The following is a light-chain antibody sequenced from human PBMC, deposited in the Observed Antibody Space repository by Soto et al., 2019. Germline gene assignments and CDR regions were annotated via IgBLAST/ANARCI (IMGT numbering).Light chain of an antibody. CDR1: ESVTSNY. CDR2: YVS. CDR3: HQYGTSPPTWT. V-gene: IGKV3-20*01. J-gene: IGKJ1*01. Sequence: EIVLTQSPGTLSVSPGERATLSCRASESVTSNYLAWYQQKPGQAPRLLIYYVSSRPTDIPDRFSGSGSGTDFTLTISRLEPEDSAVYYCHQYGTSPPTWTFGPGTKVDIK.